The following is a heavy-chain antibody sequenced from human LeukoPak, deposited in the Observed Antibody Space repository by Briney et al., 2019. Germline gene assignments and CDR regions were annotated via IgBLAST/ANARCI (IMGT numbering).Heavy chain of an antibody. J-gene: IGHJ6*04. CDR2: ISSSGLTI. V-gene: IGHV3-48*04. CDR3: AELGITMIGGV. CDR1: GFTFSTYG. D-gene: IGHD3-10*02. Sequence: GGSLRLSCAASGFTFSTYGMHWVRQAPGKGLEWVSYISSSGLTIYYADSVKGRFTISRDNAKNSLYLQMNSLRAEDTAVYYCAELGITMIGGVWGKGTTVTISS.